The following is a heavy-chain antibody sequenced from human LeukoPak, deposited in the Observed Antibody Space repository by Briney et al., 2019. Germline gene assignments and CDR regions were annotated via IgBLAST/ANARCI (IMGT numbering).Heavy chain of an antibody. CDR2: ISYDGSNK. D-gene: IGHD3-10*01. J-gene: IGHJ6*04. CDR3: CKDRVTMVRGVDYYSMDL. CDR1: GFTFSSYG. Sequence: GGSLRLSCAASGFTFSSYGMHWVRQAPGKGLEWVAVISYDGSNKYYADSVKGRFTISRDNSKNTLYLQMNSLRAEDTAVYYCCKDRVTMVRGVDYYSMDLWGKGTTVTVSS. V-gene: IGHV3-30*18.